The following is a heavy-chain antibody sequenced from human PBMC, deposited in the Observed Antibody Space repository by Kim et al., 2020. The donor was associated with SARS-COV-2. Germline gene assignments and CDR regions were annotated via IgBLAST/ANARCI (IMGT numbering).Heavy chain of an antibody. Sequence: GGSLRLSCAASGFTFSSYSMNWVRQAPGKGLEWVSSISSSSSYIYYADSVKGRFTISRDNAKNSLYLQMNSLRAEDTAVYYCARGVGAVAGTGSGYGGQGTLVTVSS. CDR3: ARGVGAVAGTGSGY. V-gene: IGHV3-21*01. CDR1: GFTFSSYS. J-gene: IGHJ4*02. D-gene: IGHD6-19*01. CDR2: ISSSSSYI.